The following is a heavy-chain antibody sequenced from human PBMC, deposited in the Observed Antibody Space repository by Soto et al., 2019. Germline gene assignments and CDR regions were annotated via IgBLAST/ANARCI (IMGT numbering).Heavy chain of an antibody. V-gene: IGHV1-8*01. CDR3: ASGRVGIAAREGIDY. D-gene: IGHD6-6*01. CDR1: GYTFTSYD. Sequence: ASVKVSCKASGYTFTSYDINWVRQATGQGLEWMGWMNPNSGNTGYAQKFQGRVTMTRNTSISTAYMELSSLRSEDTAVYYCASGRVGIAAREGIDYWGQGTLVTVSS. J-gene: IGHJ4*02. CDR2: MNPNSGNT.